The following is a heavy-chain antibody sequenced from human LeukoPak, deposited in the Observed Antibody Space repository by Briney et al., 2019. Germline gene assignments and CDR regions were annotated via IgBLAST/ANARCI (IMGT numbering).Heavy chain of an antibody. CDR1: GGSISSSSYY. CDR2: IYYSGST. V-gene: IGHV4-39*07. CDR3: ARDSLVVVPAAIPEGNWFDP. D-gene: IGHD2-2*02. J-gene: IGHJ5*02. Sequence: SSETLSLTCTVSGGSISSSSYYWGWIRQPPGKGLEWIGSIYYSGSTYYNPSLKSRVTISVDTSKNQFSLKLSSVTAADTAVYYCARDSLVVVPAAIPEGNWFDPWGQGTLVTVSS.